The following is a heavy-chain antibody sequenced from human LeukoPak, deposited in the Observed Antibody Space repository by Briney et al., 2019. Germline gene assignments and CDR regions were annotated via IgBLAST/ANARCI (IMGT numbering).Heavy chain of an antibody. J-gene: IGHJ4*02. CDR1: GGSISSYY. V-gene: IGHV4-59*01. CDR3: ARGPGYSSSSLWGY. Sequence: SETLSLTCTVSGGSISSYYWSWIRQPPGKGLEWIGYIYYSGSTNYNPSLKSRVTISVDTSKNQFSLKLSSVTAADTAVYYCARGPGYSSSSLWGYWGKGTLVTVSS. CDR2: IYYSGST. D-gene: IGHD6-6*01.